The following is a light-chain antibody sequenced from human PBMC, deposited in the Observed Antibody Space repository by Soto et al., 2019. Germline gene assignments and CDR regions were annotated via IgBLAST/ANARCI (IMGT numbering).Light chain of an antibody. Sequence: DIQMTQSPPTLSASVGDRVTITCRASQSIDRCLAWYQQKPGKGPKILVYKASTLQSGVPSRFSGSGSGTEFTLTISNLQPDDFATYYCQQYDSYPLAFGGGTKVEIK. CDR1: QSIDRC. CDR3: QQYDSYPLA. V-gene: IGKV1-5*03. J-gene: IGKJ4*01. CDR2: KAS.